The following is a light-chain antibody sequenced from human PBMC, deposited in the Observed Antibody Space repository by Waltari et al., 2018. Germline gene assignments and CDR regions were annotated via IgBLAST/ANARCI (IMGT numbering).Light chain of an antibody. J-gene: IGLJ1*01. CDR2: GGF. Sequence: QSALTQPASVSGSPGQSITLPCTGTNSDVGSYNLVSWYQQPPGKAPKLIIYGGFKRPSGVSNRFSGSKSGNTASLTIAGLQAEDEADYYCCSYAGSSIFDVFGSGTTVTVL. CDR1: NSDVGSYNL. V-gene: IGLV2-23*03. CDR3: CSYAGSSIFDV.